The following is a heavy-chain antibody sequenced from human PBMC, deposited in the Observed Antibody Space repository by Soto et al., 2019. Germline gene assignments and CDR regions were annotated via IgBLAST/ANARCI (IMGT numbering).Heavy chain of an antibody. CDR1: GFTFGNFA. J-gene: IGHJ4*02. Sequence: EVQLVESGGGLVQPGGSLRLSCTPSGFTFGNFAMSWVRQAPVKGLEWVSSISAGGATTYYADSVKGRVTMSRDNSKNTLSLQMISLRAEDSAVYYCAKDRGGTGWPFDHWGQGTLVTVSS. CDR2: ISAGGATT. D-gene: IGHD6-19*01. CDR3: AKDRGGTGWPFDH. V-gene: IGHV3-23*04.